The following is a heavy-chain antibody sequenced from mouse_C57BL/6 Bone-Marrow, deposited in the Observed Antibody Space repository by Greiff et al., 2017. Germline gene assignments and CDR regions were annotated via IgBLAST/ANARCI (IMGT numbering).Heavy chain of an antibody. V-gene: IGHV1-61*01. Sequence: QVQLQQPGAELVRPGSSVKLSCKASGFTFTSYWMDWVQQRPGQGLEWIGNIYPSDSETHYTQKFKDKATLTVDKSSSTVYMQLSSLTSEDAAVYYCARRRYYAMDYGGQGTSVTVSS. J-gene: IGHJ4*01. CDR1: GFTFTSYW. CDR2: IYPSDSET. CDR3: ARRRYYAMDY.